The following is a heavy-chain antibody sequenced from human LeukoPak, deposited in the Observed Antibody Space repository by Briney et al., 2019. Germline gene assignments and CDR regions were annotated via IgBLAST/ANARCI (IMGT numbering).Heavy chain of an antibody. J-gene: IGHJ5*02. CDR3: ARDGPLNWFDP. CDR2: ISSSSSTI. CDR1: GFTFSSYS. Sequence: PGGSLRLSCAASGFTFSSYSMNWVRQAPGKGLEWVSYISSSSSTIYYADSVKGRFTISRDNAKNSLYLQMNSLRAEDSAVYYCARDGPLNWFDPWGQGTLVTVSS. V-gene: IGHV3-48*01.